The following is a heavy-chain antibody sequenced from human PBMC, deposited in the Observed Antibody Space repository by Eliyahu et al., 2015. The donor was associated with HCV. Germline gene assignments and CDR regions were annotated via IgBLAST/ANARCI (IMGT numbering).Heavy chain of an antibody. Sequence: QVQLVQSGAEVKKPGASVKVSCKASXYTFTGYYMHWVRQAPGQGLEWMGWINPNSGGTNYAQKFQGRVTMTRDTSISTAYMELSRLRSDDTAVYYCARTMIVVSSTSDNWFDPWGQGTLVTVSS. CDR1: XYTFTGYY. D-gene: IGHD3-22*01. V-gene: IGHV1-2*02. CDR2: INPNSGGT. CDR3: ARTMIVVSSTSDNWFDP. J-gene: IGHJ5*02.